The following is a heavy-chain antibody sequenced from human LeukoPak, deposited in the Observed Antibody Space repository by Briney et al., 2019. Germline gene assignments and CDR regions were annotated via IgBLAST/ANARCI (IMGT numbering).Heavy chain of an antibody. CDR3: ARVSRDFYSNYYYYYGMDV. CDR1: GFTFSNYG. CDR2: ITSRSSYI. J-gene: IGHJ6*02. Sequence: GGSLRLSCAASGFTFSNYGMNWVRQAPGKGLEWVSSITSRSSYIYYADSMKGRFTISRDNAKNSLYLQMNSLRAEDTAVYYCARVSRDFYSNYYYYYGMDVWGQGTTVTVSS. V-gene: IGHV3-21*01. D-gene: IGHD4-11*01.